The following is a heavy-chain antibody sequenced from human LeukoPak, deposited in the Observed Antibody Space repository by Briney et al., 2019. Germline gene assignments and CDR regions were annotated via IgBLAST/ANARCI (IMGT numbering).Heavy chain of an antibody. V-gene: IGHV4-59*01. Sequence: SETLSLTCTVSGGSISSYYWSWIRQPPGKGLEWIGYIHDSGSTNYNPSLKSRVTISVDMSKNQFSLKLSSVTAADTAVYYCARSQRRITMVRGVGIWFDPWGQGTLVTVSS. J-gene: IGHJ5*02. CDR2: IHDSGST. CDR3: ARSQRRITMVRGVGIWFDP. CDR1: GGSISSYY. D-gene: IGHD3-10*01.